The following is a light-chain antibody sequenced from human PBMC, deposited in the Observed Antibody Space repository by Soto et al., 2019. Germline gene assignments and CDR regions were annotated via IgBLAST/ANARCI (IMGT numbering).Light chain of an antibody. V-gene: IGKV3-20*01. CDR2: GAS. CDR1: QSVSNNY. Sequence: IVLTQSPGTLSLSQGERATLSCRASQSVSNNYLAWYQQKPGQAPRLLIYGASNRATGIPDRFSGSGSGSDFTLTISRLEPEDFAVYYCQQYGSSGTLGQGTKVDIK. CDR3: QQYGSSGT. J-gene: IGKJ1*01.